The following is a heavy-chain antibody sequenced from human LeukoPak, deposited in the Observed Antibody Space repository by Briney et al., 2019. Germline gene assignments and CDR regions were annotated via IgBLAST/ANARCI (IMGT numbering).Heavy chain of an antibody. Sequence: GGSLRLSCAASGFTFSRYSMNWVRQAPGKGLEWVSYISSSGSTIYYADSVKGRFTISRDNAKNSLYLQMNSLRAEDTAVYYCARGGYSSGWPFDYWGQGTLVTVSS. D-gene: IGHD6-19*01. CDR1: GFTFSRYS. V-gene: IGHV3-48*04. J-gene: IGHJ4*02. CDR2: ISSSGSTI. CDR3: ARGGYSSGWPFDY.